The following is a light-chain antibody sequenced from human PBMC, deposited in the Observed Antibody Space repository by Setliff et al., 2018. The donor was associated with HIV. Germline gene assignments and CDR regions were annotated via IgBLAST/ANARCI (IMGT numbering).Light chain of an antibody. Sequence: QSALTQPRSVSGSPGQSVTISCTTTSTDVGGYDSVSWYQQLPGKAPKLMIYDVNKPPSGIPDRFSGSKSGNTASLTISGLQAADEADYYCCSYGGPSTFYVFGTGTKVTVL. CDR1: STDVGGYDS. J-gene: IGLJ1*01. V-gene: IGLV2-11*01. CDR3: CSYGGPSTFYV. CDR2: DVN.